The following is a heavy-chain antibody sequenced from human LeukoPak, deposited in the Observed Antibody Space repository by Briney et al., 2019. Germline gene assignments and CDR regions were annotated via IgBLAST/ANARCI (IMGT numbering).Heavy chain of an antibody. CDR3: ARDQATVATPWWDH. Sequence: GASVKVSCKASGYTFTGYYVHWLRQAPGQGLEWMGWINGNSGGTKYAQKFQGRVTMTRDTSISTAYMERSRLRSDDTAVYFCARDQATVATPWWDHWGQGTLVTVSS. J-gene: IGHJ4*02. CDR1: GYTFTGYY. V-gene: IGHV1-2*02. CDR2: INGNSGGT. D-gene: IGHD4-23*01.